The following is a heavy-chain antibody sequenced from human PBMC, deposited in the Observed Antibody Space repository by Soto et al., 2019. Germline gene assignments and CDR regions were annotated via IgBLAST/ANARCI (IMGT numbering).Heavy chain of an antibody. CDR1: GFSFSSVW. V-gene: IGHV3-15*07. J-gene: IGHJ4*02. CDR3: TTDLWGRSLHNWNEY. CDR2: IKSKPAGGTT. D-gene: IGHD1-20*01. Sequence: EVQLVESGGGLVKPGGSLRLSCTASGFSFSSVWMHWVRQAPGKGLEWVGRIKSKPAGGTTDYAAPVRGRFTISRDDSKDTHYVQMNSLQIEDTAVYYCTTDLWGRSLHNWNEYWGQGTLVTVSS.